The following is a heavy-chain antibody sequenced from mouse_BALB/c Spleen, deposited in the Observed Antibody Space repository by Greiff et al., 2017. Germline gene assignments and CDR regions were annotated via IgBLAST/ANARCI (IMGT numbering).Heavy chain of an antibody. CDR1: GYSITSDYA. Sequence: EVKLQESGPGLVKPSQSLSLTCTVTGYSITSDYAWNWIRQFPGNKLEWMGYISYSGSTSYNPSLKSRISITRDTSKNQFFLQLNSVTTEDTATYYCASITTATSYAMDYWGQGTSVTVSS. D-gene: IGHD1-2*01. CDR2: ISYSGST. V-gene: IGHV3-2*02. J-gene: IGHJ4*01. CDR3: ASITTATSYAMDY.